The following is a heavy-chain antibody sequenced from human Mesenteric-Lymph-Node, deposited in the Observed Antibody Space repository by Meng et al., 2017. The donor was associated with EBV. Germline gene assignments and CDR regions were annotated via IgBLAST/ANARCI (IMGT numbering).Heavy chain of an antibody. CDR2: MSYDGNTK. J-gene: IGHJ2*01. V-gene: IGHV3-30*03. CDR3: ARSLYYDSSHFDL. Sequence: QVVAVESGGGVVQPGRALRLSCAASGFTFSNYGMHWVRQAPGKGLEWVAIMSYDGNTKYYADSVAGRFTISRDISKNTLYLQMNSLRAEDTAVYYCARSLYYDSSHFDLWGRGTLVTVSS. D-gene: IGHD3-22*01. CDR1: GFTFSNYG.